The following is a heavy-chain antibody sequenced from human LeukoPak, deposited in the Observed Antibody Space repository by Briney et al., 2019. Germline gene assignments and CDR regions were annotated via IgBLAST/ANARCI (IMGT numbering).Heavy chain of an antibody. CDR2: INQSGGT. D-gene: IGHD1-1*01. V-gene: IGHV4-34*01. CDR3: ARRWNARLYNWFDP. CDR1: GGSFSGYY. J-gene: IGHJ5*02. Sequence: PSETLSLTCAVYGGSFSGYYWSWIRQPPGKGLEWIGEINQSGGTSYNPSLKSRVAISVDTSKNHFSLNMNSVTAADTAVYYCARRWNARLYNWFDPWGQGTLVTVSS.